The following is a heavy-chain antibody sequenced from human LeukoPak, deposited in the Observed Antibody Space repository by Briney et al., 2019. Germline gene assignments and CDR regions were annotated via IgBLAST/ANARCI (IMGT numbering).Heavy chain of an antibody. CDR3: ARDRETGSYYFDY. V-gene: IGHV1-69*13. D-gene: IGHD3-10*01. Sequence: GASVKVSCKASGGTFSSYAISWVRQAPGQGLEWMGGIIPIFGTANYAQKFQGRVTITADESTSTAYMELRSLRSDDTAVYYCARDRETGSYYFDYWGQGTLVTVSS. J-gene: IGHJ4*02. CDR1: GGTFSSYA. CDR2: IIPIFGTA.